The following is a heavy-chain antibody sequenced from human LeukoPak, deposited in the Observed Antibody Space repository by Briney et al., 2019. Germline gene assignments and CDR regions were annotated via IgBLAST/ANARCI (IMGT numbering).Heavy chain of an antibody. D-gene: IGHD2-2*01. CDR2: IYYSGST. V-gene: IGHV4-31*03. CDR3: ARGRYQVEYYYYYYGMDV. J-gene: IGHJ6*02. CDR1: GGSISSGGYY. Sequence: PSETLSLTCTVSGGSISSGGYYWSWIRQHPGKGLEWIVYIYYSGSTYYNPSLKSRVTISVDTSKNQFSLKLSSVTAADTAVYYCARGRYQVEYYYYYYGMDVWGQGTTVTVSS.